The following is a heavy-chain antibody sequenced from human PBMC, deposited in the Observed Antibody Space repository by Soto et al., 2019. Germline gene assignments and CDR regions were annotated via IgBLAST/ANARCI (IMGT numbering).Heavy chain of an antibody. D-gene: IGHD1-26*01. V-gene: IGHV1-69*12. CDR2: IIPSFSTA. J-gene: IGHJ6*02. CDR1: GGTFSSYA. CDR3: ASHSGSSPEGRYYYGMDV. Sequence: QVQLVQSGAEVKKPGSSVKVSCKASGGTFSSYAISWVRQAPGQGLEWMGGIIPSFSTADYAQKFQGRVTITADESTSTAYMELSSLRSEDTAVYYCASHSGSSPEGRYYYGMDVWGQGTTVTVSS.